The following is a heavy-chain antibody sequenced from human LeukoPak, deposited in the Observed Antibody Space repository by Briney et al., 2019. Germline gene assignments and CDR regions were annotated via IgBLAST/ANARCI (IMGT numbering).Heavy chain of an antibody. D-gene: IGHD1-14*01. V-gene: IGHV3-23*01. CDR1: ACIFNNYA. J-gene: IGHJ2*01. CDR3: ARKATPDSIHWYFDL. Sequence: PGGSLRLSCAASACIFNNYAMSWVRQPPGKGLEWVSSITTAGETHYADSVKGRFTTSRDTSKNTLLLQMSNLRTEDTAVYYCARKATPDSIHWYFDLWGRGTLVTVSS. CDR2: ITTAGET.